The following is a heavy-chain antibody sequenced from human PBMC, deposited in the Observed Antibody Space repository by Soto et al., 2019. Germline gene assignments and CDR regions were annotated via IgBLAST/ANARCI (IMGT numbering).Heavy chain of an antibody. V-gene: IGHV3-23*01. CDR3: ASKPGYSSSWYFDY. D-gene: IGHD6-13*01. Sequence: GGSLRLSCAASGFTFSSYAMSWVRQAPGKGLEWVSAISGSGGSTYYADSVKGRFTISRDNSKNTLYLQMNSLRAEDTAVYYCASKPGYSSSWYFDYWGQGTLVTVSS. J-gene: IGHJ4*02. CDR2: ISGSGGST. CDR1: GFTFSSYA.